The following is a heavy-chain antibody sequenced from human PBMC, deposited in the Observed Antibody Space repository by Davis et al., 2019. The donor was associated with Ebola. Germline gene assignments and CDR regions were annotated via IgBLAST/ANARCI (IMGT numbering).Heavy chain of an antibody. V-gene: IGHV3-23*01. CDR3: AKLSARWELNY. CDR1: GFTFSSYA. D-gene: IGHD1-26*01. J-gene: IGHJ4*02. Sequence: GGSLRLSCAASGFTFSSYAMSWVRQAPGKGLEWVSAISGSGGSTYYADSVKGRFTISRDDSKNTLYLQMNSLRAEDTAVYYCAKLSARWELNYWGQGTLVTVSS. CDR2: ISGSGGST.